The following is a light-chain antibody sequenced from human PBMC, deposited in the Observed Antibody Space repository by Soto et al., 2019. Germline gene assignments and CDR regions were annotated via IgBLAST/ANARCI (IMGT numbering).Light chain of an antibody. V-gene: IGKV1-27*01. CDR2: AAS. Sequence: DIQMTQSPSSLSASIGDRITITCRASQGISNYVAWYQQKPGKVPKLLIYAASTLQSGVPSRFSGSGSGTDFTVTISSLQTEDVATYYCQECDSAPFAFGPGTKVDIK. CDR1: QGISNY. J-gene: IGKJ3*01. CDR3: QECDSAPFA.